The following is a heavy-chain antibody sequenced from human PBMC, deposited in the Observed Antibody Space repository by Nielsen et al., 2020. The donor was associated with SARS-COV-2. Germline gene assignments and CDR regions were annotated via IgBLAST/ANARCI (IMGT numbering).Heavy chain of an antibody. D-gene: IGHD1-1*01. V-gene: IGHV3-33*08. CDR2: VSRDGSDT. CDR3: TTRTFYLDY. J-gene: IGHJ4*02. Sequence: GESLKISCAASGFTFANYGIHWVRQVAGRGLEWVAIVSRDGSDTFYVDSVKGRFTISRDISKNTLFLQMNSLRAEDTALYYCTTRTFYLDYWGQGTLVTVSS. CDR1: GFTFANYG.